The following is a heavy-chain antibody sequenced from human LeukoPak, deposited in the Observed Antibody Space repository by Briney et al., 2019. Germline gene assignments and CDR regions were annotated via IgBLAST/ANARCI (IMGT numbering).Heavy chain of an antibody. J-gene: IGHJ4*02. CDR1: GGSFSGYY. D-gene: IGHD3-22*01. Sequence: SETLSLTCAVYGGSFSGYYWSWIRQPPGKGLEWIGEINHSGSTNYNPSLKSRVTISADTSNNHFSLRLTSVTAADTAVYYCARVTGYMIEDYFDYWGQGTLVTVSS. CDR3: ARVTGYMIEDYFDY. CDR2: INHSGST. V-gene: IGHV4-34*01.